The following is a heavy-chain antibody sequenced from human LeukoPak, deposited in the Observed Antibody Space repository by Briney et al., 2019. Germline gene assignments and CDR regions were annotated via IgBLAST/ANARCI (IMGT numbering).Heavy chain of an antibody. D-gene: IGHD1-7*01. Sequence: GGSLRLSCAASGFTFSTYAMSWVRQAPGKGLEWVSAITGSGGSTFYADSVKGRFTISRDNPKNTVYLQMNSLRAEDTAVYYCAKTRGELRPFDYWGQGILITVSS. CDR2: ITGSGGST. CDR3: AKTRGELRPFDY. J-gene: IGHJ4*02. CDR1: GFTFSTYA. V-gene: IGHV3-23*01.